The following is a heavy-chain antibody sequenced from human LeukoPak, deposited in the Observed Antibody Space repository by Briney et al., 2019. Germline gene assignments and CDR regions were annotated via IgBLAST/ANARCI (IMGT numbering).Heavy chain of an antibody. V-gene: IGHV4-4*07. CDR1: GGSISSYY. Sequence: PSETLSLTCTVSGGSISSYYWSWIRQPAGKGLEWIGRIYTSGSTNYNPSLKSRVTMSVDTSKSQFSLKLSSVTAADTAVYYCARASEVSSSWLRSYYYYYMDVWGKGTTVTVSS. D-gene: IGHD6-13*01. J-gene: IGHJ6*03. CDR2: IYTSGST. CDR3: ARASEVSSSWLRSYYYYYMDV.